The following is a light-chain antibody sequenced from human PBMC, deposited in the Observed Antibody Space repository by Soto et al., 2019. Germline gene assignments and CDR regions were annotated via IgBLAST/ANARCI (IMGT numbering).Light chain of an antibody. V-gene: IGLV2-8*01. Sequence: QSVLTQPPSASGTPGQRVTISCSGSSSNIGSNTVNWYQQHPGKAPKLIIYEVSKRPSGVPDRFSGSKSGNTASLTVSGLQAEDEADYYCTSYAGSNNLVFAGGTKVTVL. CDR1: SSNIGSNT. CDR2: EVS. J-gene: IGLJ3*02. CDR3: TSYAGSNNLV.